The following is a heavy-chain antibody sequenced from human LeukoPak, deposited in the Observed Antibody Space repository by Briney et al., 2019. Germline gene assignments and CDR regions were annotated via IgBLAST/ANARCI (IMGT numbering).Heavy chain of an antibody. D-gene: IGHD4-11*01. J-gene: IGHJ5*02. CDR3: ARGPRYRSWFDP. CDR1: GGSFSGYY. Sequence: SETLSLTCAVYGGSFSGYYWSWIRQPPGKGLEWIGEINHSGSTNYNPSLKSRVTISVDTSKNQFSLKLSSVTAADTAVYYCARGPRYRSWFDPWGQGTLVTVSS. V-gene: IGHV4-34*01. CDR2: INHSGST.